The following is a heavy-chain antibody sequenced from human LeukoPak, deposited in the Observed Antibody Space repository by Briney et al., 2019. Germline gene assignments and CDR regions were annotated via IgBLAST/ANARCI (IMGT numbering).Heavy chain of an antibody. CDR2: INHSGST. CDR3: ARGTPKIHCSGGSCYSEGDAFDI. Sequence: SETLSLTCAVYGGSFSGYYWSWLRQPPGKGLEWIGEINHSGSTNYNPSLKSRVTISVDPSKNQFSLKLSSVTAADTAVYYCARGTPKIHCSGGSCYSEGDAFDIWGQGTMVTVSS. V-gene: IGHV4-34*01. J-gene: IGHJ3*02. D-gene: IGHD2-15*01. CDR1: GGSFSGYY.